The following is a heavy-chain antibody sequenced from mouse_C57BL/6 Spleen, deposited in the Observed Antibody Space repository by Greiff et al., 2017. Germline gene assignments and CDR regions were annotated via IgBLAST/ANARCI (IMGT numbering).Heavy chain of an antibody. D-gene: IGHD2-5*01. CDR3: ARSYYSNYPYAMDY. J-gene: IGHJ4*01. CDR2: IYPRDGST. V-gene: IGHV1-85*01. Sequence: QVQLKQSGPELVKPGASVKLSCKASGYTFTSYDINWVKQRPGQGLEWIGWIYPRDGSTKYNEKFKGKATLTVDTSSSTAYMELHSLTSEDSAVYFCARSYYSNYPYAMDYWGQGTSVTVSS. CDR1: GYTFTSYD.